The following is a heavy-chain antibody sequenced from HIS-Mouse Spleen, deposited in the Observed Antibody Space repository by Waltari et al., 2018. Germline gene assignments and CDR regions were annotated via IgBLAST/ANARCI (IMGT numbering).Heavy chain of an antibody. Sequence: QVTLRESGPALGKTTQTLPLTLTLPGVPLSTSGKCVIWTRQPPGKALEWLARIDWDDDKYYSTSLKTRLTISKDTSKNQVVLTMTNMDPVDTATYYCARIAEGYSSGWYAFDYWGQGTLVTVSS. V-gene: IGHV2-70*15. J-gene: IGHJ4*02. CDR2: IDWDDDK. D-gene: IGHD6-19*01. CDR1: GVPLSTSGKC. CDR3: ARIAEGYSSGWYAFDY.